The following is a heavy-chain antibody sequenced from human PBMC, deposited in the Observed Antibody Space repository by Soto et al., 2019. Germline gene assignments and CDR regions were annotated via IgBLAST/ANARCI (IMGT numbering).Heavy chain of an antibody. D-gene: IGHD3-16*02. CDR2: IYHSGST. V-gene: IGHV4-4*02. CDR3: ARRGFYDHVWGSYRPTDHYYYGMDV. CDR1: GGSISSSNW. Sequence: LSLTCAVSGGSISSSNWWNWVRQPPGKGLEWIGEIYHSGSTNYIPSLKSRVTISIDKSKNQFSLKLSSVTAADTAVYYCARRGFYDHVWGSYRPTDHYYYGMDVWGQGTTVTVSS. J-gene: IGHJ6*02.